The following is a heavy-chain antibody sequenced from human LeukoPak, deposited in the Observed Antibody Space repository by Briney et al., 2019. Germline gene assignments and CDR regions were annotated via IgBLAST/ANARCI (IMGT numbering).Heavy chain of an antibody. J-gene: IGHJ3*02. CDR2: IRYDGSNK. CDR3: AKRAEGNYQLLWNGAFDI. D-gene: IGHD2-2*01. CDR1: GFTFSSYG. Sequence: PGGSLRLSCAASGFTFSSYGMHWVRQAPGKGLEWVAFIRYDGSNKYYADSVKGRFTISRDNSKNTLYLQMNSLRAEDTAVYYCAKRAEGNYQLLWNGAFDIWGQGTMVTVSS. V-gene: IGHV3-30*02.